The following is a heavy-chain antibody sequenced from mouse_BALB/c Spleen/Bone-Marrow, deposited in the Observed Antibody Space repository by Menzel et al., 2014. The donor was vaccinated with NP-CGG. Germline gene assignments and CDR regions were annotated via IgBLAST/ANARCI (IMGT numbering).Heavy chain of an antibody. J-gene: IGHJ3*01. V-gene: IGHV1S132*01. CDR1: GYTFTNYW. CDR2: IFPGTDTT. D-gene: IGHD2-4*01. Sequence: VQLQQSGAEVVNPGASVKLSCRTSGYTFTNYWIQWVKQRPGQGLGWIGEIFPGTDTTYYNEKFKDKATLTIDTSSSAAYMQLSNLTSEDSAVYFCARNYDYDEGAWFTYWGQGTLVTASA. CDR3: ARNYDYDEGAWFTY.